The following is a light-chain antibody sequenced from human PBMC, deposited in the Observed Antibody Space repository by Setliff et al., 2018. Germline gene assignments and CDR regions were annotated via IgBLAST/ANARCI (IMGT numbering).Light chain of an antibody. J-gene: IGLJ2*01. CDR2: GVS. CDR1: SSDVGSYDL. CDR3: CSYAGSTTYVV. V-gene: IGLV2-23*02. Sequence: QSALAQPASVSGSPGQSITISCTGTSSDVGSYDLVSWYQQHPGKAPKLMIYGVSKRPSGVSNRVSGSKSGNTASLTISGLQAEDAADYYCCSYAGSTTYVVFGGGTK.